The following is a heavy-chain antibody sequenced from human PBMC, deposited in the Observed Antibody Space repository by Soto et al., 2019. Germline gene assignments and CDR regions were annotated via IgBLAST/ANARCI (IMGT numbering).Heavy chain of an antibody. J-gene: IGHJ4*02. Sequence: GGSLRLSCAASGFTFSNYWMSWVRQAPGKGLEWVANIKPDGSEKYYVDSVKGRFTISRDNTRNSLFLQMNSLRAEDTAMYYCAYGGYNFNYWGQGTPVTVSS. CDR1: GFTFSNYW. V-gene: IGHV3-7*02. D-gene: IGHD4-17*01. CDR2: IKPDGSEK. CDR3: AYGGYNFNY.